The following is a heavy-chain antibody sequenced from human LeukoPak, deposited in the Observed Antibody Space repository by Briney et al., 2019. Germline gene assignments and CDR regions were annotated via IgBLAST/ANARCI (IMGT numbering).Heavy chain of an antibody. Sequence: SETLSLTCAVSGYSISSGYYWGWIRQPPGKGLEWIGSIYHSGSTYYNPSLKSRVTISVDTSKNQFSLKLSSVTAADTAVYYCAATPRYCSGTSCWGYWGQGTLVTVSS. V-gene: IGHV4-38-2*01. CDR1: GYSISSGYY. J-gene: IGHJ4*02. CDR3: AATPRYCSGTSCWGY. CDR2: IYHSGST. D-gene: IGHD2-2*01.